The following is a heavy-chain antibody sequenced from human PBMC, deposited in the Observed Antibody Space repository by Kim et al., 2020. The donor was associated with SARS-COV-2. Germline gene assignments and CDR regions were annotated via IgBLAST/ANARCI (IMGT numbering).Heavy chain of an antibody. D-gene: IGHD3-10*01. J-gene: IGHJ4*02. V-gene: IGHV3-23*01. CDR3: AKDSPLLWFGEREYFDY. Sequence: VKGRFTISRDNSKNTLYLQMNSLRAEDTAVYYCAKDSPLLWFGEREYFDYWGQGTLVTVSS.